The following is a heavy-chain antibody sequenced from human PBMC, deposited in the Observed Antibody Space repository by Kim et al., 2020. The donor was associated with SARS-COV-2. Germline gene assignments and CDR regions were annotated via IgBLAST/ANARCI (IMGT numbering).Heavy chain of an antibody. V-gene: IGHV3-15*01. Sequence: GGSLRLSCAASGFTFSNAWMSWVRQAPGKGLEWVGRIKSKTDGGTTDYAAPVKGRFTISRDDSKNTLYLQMNSLKTEDTAVYYCTTDIDLNYDYYDSSGHTWGFDYWGQGTLVTVSS. J-gene: IGHJ4*02. CDR3: TTDIDLNYDYYDSSGHTWGFDY. CDR1: GFTFSNAW. D-gene: IGHD3-22*01. CDR2: IKSKTDGGTT.